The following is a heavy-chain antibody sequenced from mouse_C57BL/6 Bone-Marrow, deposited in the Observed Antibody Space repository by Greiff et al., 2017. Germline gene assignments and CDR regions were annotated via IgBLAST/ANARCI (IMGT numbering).Heavy chain of an antibody. Sequence: VQLQQSGAELVRPGASVTLSCKASGYTFTDYEMHWVKQTPVHGLEWIGAIDPETGGTAYNQKFKGKSTLTVDKSSSTAYMQLSSLTSEDSAVYYCARGGYGNPFAYWGQGTLVTVSA. D-gene: IGHD2-1*01. J-gene: IGHJ3*01. CDR2: IDPETGGT. CDR1: GYTFTDYE. V-gene: IGHV1-15*01. CDR3: ARGGYGNPFAY.